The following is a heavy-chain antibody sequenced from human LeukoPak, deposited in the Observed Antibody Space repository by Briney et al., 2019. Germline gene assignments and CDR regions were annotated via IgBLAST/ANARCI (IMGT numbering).Heavy chain of an antibody. Sequence: ASVKVSCKASGYTFPSYVINWVRQATGQGLEWMGWMNPSSGNTDYARKFQGRVTMASNTSISTAYMELSSLRSDDTAVYYCARGGYCTGTNCRNWFDPWGQGTLVTVSS. CDR3: ARGGYCTGTNCRNWFDP. CDR2: MNPSSGNT. V-gene: IGHV1-8*01. D-gene: IGHD2-2*01. CDR1: GYTFPSYV. J-gene: IGHJ5*02.